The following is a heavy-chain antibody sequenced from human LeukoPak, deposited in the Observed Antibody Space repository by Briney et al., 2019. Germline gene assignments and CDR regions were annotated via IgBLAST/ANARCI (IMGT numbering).Heavy chain of an antibody. CDR3: ARASLSEIIAAETDFDS. CDR1: GFSFSSHS. CDR2: ISGTSTYI. V-gene: IGHV3-21*01. D-gene: IGHD6-13*01. J-gene: IGHJ4*02. Sequence: GGSLRLSCAASGFSFSSHSMNWVRQAPGKGLEWVSSISGTSTYIYYADSLKGRFTISRDNAKNSLFLQMNSLRAEDTAVYYCARASLSEIIAAETDFDSWGQGTLVTVSS.